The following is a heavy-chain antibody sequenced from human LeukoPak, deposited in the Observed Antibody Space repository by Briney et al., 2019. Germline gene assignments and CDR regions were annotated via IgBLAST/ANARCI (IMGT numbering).Heavy chain of an antibody. J-gene: IGHJ6*02. D-gene: IGHD2-2*01. V-gene: IGHV3-21*01. CDR2: ISSSSSYI. CDR3: ARERLVVVGDAYYYYGMDV. CDR1: GFTFSNYK. Sequence: GGSLRLSCSASGFTFSNYKMNWVRQAPGKGLEWVSSISSSSSYIYYADSMKGRFTVSRDNAKNSLFLQMYSLRAEDTAVYYCARERLVVVGDAYYYYGMDVWGQGTTVTVSS.